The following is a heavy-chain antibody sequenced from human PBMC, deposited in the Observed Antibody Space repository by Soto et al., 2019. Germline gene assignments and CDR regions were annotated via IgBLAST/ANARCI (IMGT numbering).Heavy chain of an antibody. CDR1: GDSISTVDYF. D-gene: IGHD2-15*01. CDR2: IYKSATT. CDR3: ARGRYCLTGRCFPNWFDS. J-gene: IGHJ5*01. Sequence: QVQLLESGPGLVKPSQTLSLTCSVSGDSISTVDYFWAWVRQPPGQALEYIGYIYKSATTYYNPSFESRVAISLDTSKSQFSRNVTSLTAADTAVYFCARGRYCLTGRCFPNWFDSWGQGTLVTVSS. V-gene: IGHV4-30-4*01.